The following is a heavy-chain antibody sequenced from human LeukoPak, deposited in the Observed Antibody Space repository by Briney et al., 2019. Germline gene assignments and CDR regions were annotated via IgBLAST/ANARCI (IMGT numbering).Heavy chain of an antibody. V-gene: IGHV3-15*01. D-gene: IGHD2-15*01. CDR2: IKSKSDGGTI. CDR1: GFTFSDAW. Sequence: GGSLRLSCVGSGFTFSDAWMSWVRQAPRKGLDWVGRIKSKSDGGTIDYAAPVKGRFTILRDDSRNTLYLQMNSLKTEDTAVYYCTTRRQDGWWGQGTLVTVS. CDR3: TTRRQDGW. J-gene: IGHJ4*02.